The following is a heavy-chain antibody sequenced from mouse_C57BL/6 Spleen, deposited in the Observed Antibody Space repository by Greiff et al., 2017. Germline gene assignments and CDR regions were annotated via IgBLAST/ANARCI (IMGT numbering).Heavy chain of an antibody. J-gene: IGHJ2*01. CDR3: ARDGSSYLDY. CDR2: IDPSDSYT. Sequence: QVQLQQPGAELVMPGASVKLSCKASGYTFTSYWMHWVKQRPGQGLEWIGEIDPSDSYTNYNQKFKGKSTLTVDKSSSTAYMQLSSLTSEDSAVYYCARDGSSYLDYWGQGTTLTVSS. CDR1: GYTFTSYW. D-gene: IGHD1-1*01. V-gene: IGHV1-69*01.